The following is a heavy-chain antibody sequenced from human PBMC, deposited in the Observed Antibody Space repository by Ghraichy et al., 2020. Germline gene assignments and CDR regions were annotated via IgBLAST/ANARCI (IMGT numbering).Heavy chain of an antibody. CDR2: ISGYNDDT. V-gene: IGHV1-18*01. Sequence: ASVKVSCKASGYTFTDYGISWVRQAPGQGLEWMGWISGYNDDTKYSQKIQGRVSMTTDPLTGTADMELRSLRSDDTAIYYCARSNSGTSFDVWGQGTMVTVSS. CDR1: GYTFTDYG. CDR3: ARSNSGTSFDV. J-gene: IGHJ3*01. D-gene: IGHD2/OR15-2a*01.